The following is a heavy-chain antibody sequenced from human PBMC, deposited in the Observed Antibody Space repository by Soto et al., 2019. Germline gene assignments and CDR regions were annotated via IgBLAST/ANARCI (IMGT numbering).Heavy chain of an antibody. CDR3: AIKIDATTTGDH. D-gene: IGHD1-1*01. J-gene: IGHJ4*02. CDR1: GFTFSDYG. V-gene: IGHV3-30*03. CDR2: TSYDGSNK. Sequence: QVHLVESGGGVVQPGTSGTLSCAASGFTFSDYGMHWVRQAPGKGLEWVALTSYDGSNKYYADSVKGRFTISRDNSKNTLYLQMSSLRIEDTAVYYCAIKIDATTTGDHWGQGTLVTVSS.